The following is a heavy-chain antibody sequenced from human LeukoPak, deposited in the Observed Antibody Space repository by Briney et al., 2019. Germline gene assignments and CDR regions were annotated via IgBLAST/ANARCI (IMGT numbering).Heavy chain of an antibody. CDR2: ISGSGGST. J-gene: IGHJ4*02. D-gene: IGHD2-15*01. CDR3: ARGIVGYFDY. Sequence: GALRLSCAASGFTFSSYAMSWVRQAPGKGLEWVSAISGSGGSTYYADSVKGRLTISRDNSKNTLYLQMNSLRAEDTAVYYCARGIVGYFDYWGQGTLVTVSS. CDR1: GFTFSSYA. V-gene: IGHV3-23*01.